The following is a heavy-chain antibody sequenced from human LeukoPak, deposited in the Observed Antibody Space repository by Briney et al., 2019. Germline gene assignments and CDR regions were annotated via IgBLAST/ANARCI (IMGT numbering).Heavy chain of an antibody. CDR3: ARDLIAVAGTDYYYMDV. J-gene: IGHJ6*03. D-gene: IGHD6-19*01. CDR2: IIPIFGTA. Sequence: ASVKVSCKASGGTFSSYAISWVRQAPGQGLEWMGGIIPIFGTANYAQKLQGRVTITADESTSTAYMELSSLRSEDTAVYYCARDLIAVAGTDYYYMDVWGKGTTVTISS. CDR1: GGTFSSYA. V-gene: IGHV1-69*13.